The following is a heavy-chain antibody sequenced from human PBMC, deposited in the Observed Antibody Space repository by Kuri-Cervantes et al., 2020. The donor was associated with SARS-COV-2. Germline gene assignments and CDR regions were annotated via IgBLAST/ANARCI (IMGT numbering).Heavy chain of an antibody. CDR2: ISYDGSNT. J-gene: IGHJ4*02. Sequence: GESLKISCAASGFTVSTNYMSWVRQAPGKGLEWVAIISYDGSNTYYADSVKGRFTISRDNSKNTLYLQMNSLRTEDTAIYYCARDRVGVHDYWGQGTLVTVSS. CDR3: ARDRVGVHDY. D-gene: IGHD2-21*01. V-gene: IGHV3-30-3*01. CDR1: GFTVSTNY.